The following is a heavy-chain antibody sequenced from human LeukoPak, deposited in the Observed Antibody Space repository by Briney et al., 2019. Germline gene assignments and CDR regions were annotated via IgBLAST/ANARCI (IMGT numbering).Heavy chain of an antibody. Sequence: GGSLRLSCAASGFTFSSYGMSWVRQAPGKGLEWVANIKQDGGEKYYVDSVKGRFTISRDNAKNSLYLQMNSLRAEDTAVYYCARAGPGYSGYDAYYFDYWGQGTLVTVSS. CDR2: IKQDGGEK. J-gene: IGHJ4*02. D-gene: IGHD5-12*01. V-gene: IGHV3-7*01. CDR3: ARAGPGYSGYDAYYFDY. CDR1: GFTFSSYG.